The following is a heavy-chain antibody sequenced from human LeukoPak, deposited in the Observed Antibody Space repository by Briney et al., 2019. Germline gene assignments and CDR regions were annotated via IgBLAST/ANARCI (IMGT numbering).Heavy chain of an antibody. Sequence: GGSLRLSCAASGFTLSSNYMSWVRQAPGKGLEWVSVIYSGGSTYYADSVKGRFTISRDNSKNTLHLQMNSLRADDTAVYYCARDWSWSGYYKGLAVDYWGQGTLVTVSS. CDR1: GFTLSSNY. D-gene: IGHD3-3*01. CDR3: ARDWSWSGYYKGLAVDY. V-gene: IGHV3-66*02. CDR2: IYSGGST. J-gene: IGHJ4*02.